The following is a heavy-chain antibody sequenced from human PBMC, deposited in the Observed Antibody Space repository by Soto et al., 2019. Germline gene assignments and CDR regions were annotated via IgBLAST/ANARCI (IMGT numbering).Heavy chain of an antibody. CDR1: GGSISRGGYS. D-gene: IGHD2-2*01. CDR2: IYHSGST. J-gene: IGHJ5*02. CDR3: ARVPDR. V-gene: IGHV4-30-2*06. Sequence: PSETLSLTCAVSGGSISRGGYSWIWIRQSPGKGLEWIGYIYHSGSTYYNPSLKSRVTISVDRSKNQFSLKLSSVTAADTAVYYCARVPDRRGQATLVTVS.